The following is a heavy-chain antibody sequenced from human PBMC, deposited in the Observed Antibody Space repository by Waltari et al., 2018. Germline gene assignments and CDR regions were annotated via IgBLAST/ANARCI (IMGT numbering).Heavy chain of an antibody. Sequence: QVQLVASGGGVVQPGMSLRLCLAVSGFSLGPYGMHWVRQAPGKGLEWVALIFFGGGDSFYADSVRGRFTISRDNSKNTLYLDINSLRLDDTAIYYCAKDAFGNTYLDHWGQGTLVTVSS. V-gene: IGHV3-30*19. CDR2: IFFGGGDS. D-gene: IGHD3-10*01. CDR1: GFSLGPYG. J-gene: IGHJ4*02. CDR3: AKDAFGNTYLDH.